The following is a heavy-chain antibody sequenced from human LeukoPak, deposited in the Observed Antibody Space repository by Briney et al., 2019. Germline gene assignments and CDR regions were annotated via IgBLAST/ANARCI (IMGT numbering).Heavy chain of an antibody. V-gene: IGHV4-59*12. D-gene: IGHD3-3*01. J-gene: IGHJ6*03. CDR1: GGSTNSYY. CDR3: ARDCAGWSTPPGCYYYYYMDV. Sequence: SETLSLTCTVSGGSTNSYYWSWIRQPPGKGLEWIGYIDYSGRTKYNPPLKSRVTVSVDTSKNQFSLKLSSVTAADTAVYYCARDCAGWSTPPGCYYYYYMDVWGKGTTVTVSS. CDR2: IDYSGRT.